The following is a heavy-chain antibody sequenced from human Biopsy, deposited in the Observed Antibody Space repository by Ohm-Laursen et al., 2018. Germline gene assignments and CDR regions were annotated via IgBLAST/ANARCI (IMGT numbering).Heavy chain of an antibody. CDR3: ARQKGFYGDPYYDGMDV. V-gene: IGHV3-21*01. CDR2: LSSSSSFI. CDR1: GFTFSSYS. D-gene: IGHD4-17*01. Sequence: SLRLSCAASGFTFSSYSMNWVRQAPGKGLEWVSSLSSSSSFIYYADSVKGRFTISRHNAKNSLFLQMDSLRAEDTAVYYCARQKGFYGDPYYDGMDVWGQGTTVTVSS. J-gene: IGHJ6*02.